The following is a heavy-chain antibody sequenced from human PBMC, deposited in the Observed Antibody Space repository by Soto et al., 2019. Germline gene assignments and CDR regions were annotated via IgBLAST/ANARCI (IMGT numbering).Heavy chain of an antibody. Sequence: GASVKVSCKASGYTLTSYFMHRVRQAPGQGLEWMGIINPSGGSTSYAQKFQGRVTMTRDTSTSTVYMELSSLRSEDTAVYYCARELGAFPFFDYWGQGTLVTVSS. CDR2: INPSGGST. J-gene: IGHJ4*02. V-gene: IGHV1-46*01. D-gene: IGHD3-16*01. CDR3: ARELGAFPFFDY. CDR1: GYTLTSYF.